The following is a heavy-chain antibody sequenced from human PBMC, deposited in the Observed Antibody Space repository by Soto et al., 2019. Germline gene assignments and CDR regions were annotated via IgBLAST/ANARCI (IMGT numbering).Heavy chain of an antibody. CDR1: GYTFTSYA. CDR2: INAGSGNT. J-gene: IGHJ3*02. D-gene: IGHD1-7*01. Sequence: ASVKVSCKASGYTFTSYAMHWVRQAPGQRLEWMGWINAGSGNTKYSQKFQGRVTITRDTSASTAYMELSSLRSEDTAVYYCARDWGGGTGDAFDIWGQGTMVTVSS. V-gene: IGHV1-3*01. CDR3: ARDWGGGTGDAFDI.